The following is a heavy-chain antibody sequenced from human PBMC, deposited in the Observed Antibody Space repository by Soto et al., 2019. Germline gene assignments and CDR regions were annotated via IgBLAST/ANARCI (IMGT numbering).Heavy chain of an antibody. D-gene: IGHD3-16*02. Sequence: SETLSLTCTVSGGSISSNNYLWAWIRQPPGKGLDWIGTIYYSRNTYYKPSLKSRVTISVDTSKNQFSLKLSSVTAADTAVYYCARGVIHWCQGPLVTVSS. CDR1: GGSISSNNYL. J-gene: IGHJ4*02. V-gene: IGHV4-39*07. CDR3: ARGVIH. CDR2: IYYSRNT.